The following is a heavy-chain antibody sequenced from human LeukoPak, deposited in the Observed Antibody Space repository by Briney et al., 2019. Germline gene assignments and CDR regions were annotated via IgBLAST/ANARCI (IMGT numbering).Heavy chain of an antibody. CDR2: ISSSSSYI. Sequence: GGSLRLSCAASGFTFSSYSMNWARQAPGKGLEWVSSISSSSSYIYYADSVKGRFTISRDNAKNSLYLQMNSLRAEDTAVYYCARDRRLGFGELSYWGQGTLVTVSS. J-gene: IGHJ4*02. CDR1: GFTFSSYS. CDR3: ARDRRLGFGELSY. D-gene: IGHD3-10*01. V-gene: IGHV3-21*01.